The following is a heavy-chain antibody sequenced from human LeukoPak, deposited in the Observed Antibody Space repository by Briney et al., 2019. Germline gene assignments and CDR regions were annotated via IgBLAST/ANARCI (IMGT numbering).Heavy chain of an antibody. V-gene: IGHV4-4*07. D-gene: IGHD4/OR15-4a*01. Sequence: SETLSLTCTVSGGSISGYYWSWLRQPAGKGLEWIGRLYASGSTYYNPSLKSRVTISVDTSKNLFSLRVSSVTAADTAVYYCARRYYDATDYPNGMDVWGQGTTVTVSS. CDR3: ARRYYDATDYPNGMDV. CDR2: LYASGST. CDR1: GGSISGYY. J-gene: IGHJ6*02.